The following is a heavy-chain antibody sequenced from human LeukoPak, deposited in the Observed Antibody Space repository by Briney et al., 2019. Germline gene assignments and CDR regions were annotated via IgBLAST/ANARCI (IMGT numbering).Heavy chain of an antibody. V-gene: IGHV3-23*01. CDR3: ARRSGIAVAGAFDY. Sequence: PGGSLRLSCAASGFTFSSYEMNWVRKAPGKGLEWVSGISGSGDSTYYADSVKGRFTISRDNSKNTLYLQMNSLRAEDTAVYYCARRSGIAVAGAFDYWGQGTLVTVPS. J-gene: IGHJ4*02. D-gene: IGHD6-19*01. CDR1: GFTFSSYE. CDR2: ISGSGDST.